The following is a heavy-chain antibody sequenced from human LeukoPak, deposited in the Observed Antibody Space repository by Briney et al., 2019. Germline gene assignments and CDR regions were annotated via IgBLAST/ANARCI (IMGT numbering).Heavy chain of an antibody. CDR2: IYYSGST. CDR1: GGSISSYY. V-gene: IGHV4-59*12. D-gene: IGHD3-22*01. CDR3: ARGLSMAMIFDY. J-gene: IGHJ4*02. Sequence: SETLSLTCTVSGGSISSYYWSWIRQPPGKGLEWIGYIYYSGSTYYNPSLKSRVTISVDTSKNQFSLKLSSVTAADTAVYYCARGLSMAMIFDYWGQGTLVTVSS.